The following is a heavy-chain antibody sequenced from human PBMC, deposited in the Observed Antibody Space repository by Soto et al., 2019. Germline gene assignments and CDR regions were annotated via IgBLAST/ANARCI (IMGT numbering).Heavy chain of an antibody. CDR2: IYYSGST. V-gene: IGHV4-61*08. CDR3: ARARDYGDATGKWFDS. Sequence: TIGDYGGRRIRKQTRKGLEWIGYIYYSGSTNYNPSLKSRVTISVDTSKNQFSLKLSSVTAADTAVYYFARARDYGDATGKWFDSWGKGTLVIGSS. J-gene: IGHJ5*01. D-gene: IGHD4-17*01. CDR1: TIGDYG.